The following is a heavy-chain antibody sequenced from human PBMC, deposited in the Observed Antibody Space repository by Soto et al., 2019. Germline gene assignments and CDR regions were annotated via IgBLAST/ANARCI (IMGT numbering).Heavy chain of an antibody. J-gene: IGHJ6*02. CDR2: IYHSGST. Sequence: PSETLSLTCAVSGGSISSSYWWSWVRQPPGKGLEWIGEIYHSGSTNYNPSLKSRVTISVDKSKNQFSLKLSSVTAADTAVYYCARVSGSYYYGMDVWGQGTTVTVS. CDR3: ARVSGSYYYGMDV. V-gene: IGHV4-4*02. D-gene: IGHD1-26*01. CDR1: GGSISSSYW.